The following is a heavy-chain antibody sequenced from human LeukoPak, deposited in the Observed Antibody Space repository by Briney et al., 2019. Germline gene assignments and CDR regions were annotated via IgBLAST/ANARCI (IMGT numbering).Heavy chain of an antibody. V-gene: IGHV2-5*01. CDR1: GFSLNTPGVG. Sequence: SGPAVVKPTQTLTLTCTFSGFSLNTPGVGVGWIRQPPGKALEWLALIYWNNDNRYSPSLRSRLTITKDTSKNQAVLTMTKMDPVDTATYYCAHYGDYRFLYYFDYWGQGTLITVSS. D-gene: IGHD4-17*01. J-gene: IGHJ4*02. CDR2: IYWNNDN. CDR3: AHYGDYRFLYYFDY.